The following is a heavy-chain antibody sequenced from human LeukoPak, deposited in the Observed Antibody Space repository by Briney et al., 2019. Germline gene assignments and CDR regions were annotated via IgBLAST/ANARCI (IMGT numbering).Heavy chain of an antibody. J-gene: IGHJ4*02. D-gene: IGHD4-17*01. V-gene: IGHV3-11*04. CDR1: GFTFSDYY. CDR2: ISTSGSAK. CDR3: ARDLYGDYPDY. Sequence: GGSLRLSCAASGFTFSDYYMNWIRQAPGNGLEWVSYISTSGSAKYYADSVKGRFTISRDNSKNSLYLQVDSLRAEDTAVYYCARDLYGDYPDYWGQGNLVTVSS.